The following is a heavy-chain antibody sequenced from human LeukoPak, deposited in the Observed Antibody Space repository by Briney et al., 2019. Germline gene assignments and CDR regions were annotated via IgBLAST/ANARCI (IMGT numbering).Heavy chain of an antibody. CDR1: GFTFSSYE. Sequence: GGSLRLSCAASGFTFSSYETNWVRQAPGKGLEWVSYISSSGSTKYYADSVKGRFTISRDNAKNSLYLQMNSLRAEDTAVYYCARDRRDILTGYYDYWGQGTLVTVSS. D-gene: IGHD3-9*01. CDR2: ISSSGSTK. J-gene: IGHJ4*02. CDR3: ARDRRDILTGYYDY. V-gene: IGHV3-48*03.